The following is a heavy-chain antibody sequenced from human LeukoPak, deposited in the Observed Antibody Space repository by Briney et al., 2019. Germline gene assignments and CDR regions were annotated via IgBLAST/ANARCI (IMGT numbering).Heavy chain of an antibody. J-gene: IGHJ4*02. D-gene: IGHD3-16*01. CDR1: VVSLRHYA. V-gene: IGHV3-30*04. CDR2: ISFDGTNK. Sequence: RGAPRLSRTASVVSLRHYAMYWGRRTPGRGVERVAVISFDGTNKYYGDSAEGRFSVSRDNSKNTLYLQMNSPRPDDTAMYICAPDYGLYNPIYYWGQGTLGTASS. CDR3: APDYGLYNPIYY.